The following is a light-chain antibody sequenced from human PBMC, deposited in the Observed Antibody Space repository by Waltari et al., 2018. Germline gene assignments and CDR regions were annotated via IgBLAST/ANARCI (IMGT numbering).Light chain of an antibody. V-gene: IGKV2-30*01. CDR1: QSLVYSDGNTS. CDR3: MQGTHWPPT. Sequence: DVVMTQSPLSLPVTLGQPASISCRSSQSLVYSDGNTSMNWFQQSPGQSPSRLSYKVSNRGSGAPERFGGSGSGTDFTLRISRVEAEDVGVYYCMQGTHWPPTFGPGTKVDVK. CDR2: KVS. J-gene: IGKJ3*01.